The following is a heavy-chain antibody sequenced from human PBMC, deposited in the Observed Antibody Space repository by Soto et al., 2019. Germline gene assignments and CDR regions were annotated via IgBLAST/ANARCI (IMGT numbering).Heavy chain of an antibody. J-gene: IGHJ4*02. CDR1: GYTFTSYG. CDR3: ARGRYGDY. V-gene: IGHV1-18*01. Sequence: QVHLVQSGAEVKKPGASVKVSCKASGYTFTSYGITWVRQAPGQGLEWMGWISAHDGNTDYAQKLQGRVIVTRDTSTSTAYMELRSRMSAGPAVYYCARGRYGDYWGQGALVTVSS. CDR2: ISAHDGNT. D-gene: IGHD1-1*01.